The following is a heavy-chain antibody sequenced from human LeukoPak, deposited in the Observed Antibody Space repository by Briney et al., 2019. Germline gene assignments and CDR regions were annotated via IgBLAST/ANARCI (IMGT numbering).Heavy chain of an antibody. D-gene: IGHD3-3*01. CDR1: GFTFSSYS. CDR3: ARDFTGVVIGPYPHYYYYYMDV. Sequence: GGSLRLSCAASGFTFSSYSMNWVRQAPGKGLEWVSSISSSSSSYIYYADSVKGRFTISRDNAKNSLYLQMNSLRAEDTAVYYCARDFTGVVIGPYPHYYYYYMDVWGKGTTVTVSS. V-gene: IGHV3-21*01. CDR2: ISSSSSSYI. J-gene: IGHJ6*03.